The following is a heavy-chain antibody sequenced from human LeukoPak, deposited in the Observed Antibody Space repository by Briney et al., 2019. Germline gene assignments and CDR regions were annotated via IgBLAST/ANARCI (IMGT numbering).Heavy chain of an antibody. J-gene: IGHJ4*02. Sequence: PGGSLRLSCAASGFTFSSYAMSWVRQAPGKGLEWVSAISGSGGSTYYADSVKGRFTISRDNAKNSLYLQMNSLRAEDMALYYCAKDSEGYSYGYFDYWGQGTLVTVSS. CDR3: AKDSEGYSYGYFDY. D-gene: IGHD5-18*01. V-gene: IGHV3-23*01. CDR2: ISGSGGST. CDR1: GFTFSSYA.